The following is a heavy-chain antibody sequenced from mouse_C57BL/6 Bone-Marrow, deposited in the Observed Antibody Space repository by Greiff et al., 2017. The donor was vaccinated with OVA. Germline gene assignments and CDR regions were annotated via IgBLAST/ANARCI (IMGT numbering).Heavy chain of an antibody. D-gene: IGHD2-5*01. J-gene: IGHJ4*01. CDR1: GFTFTDYY. CDR2: IRNKANGYTT. Sequence: EVNVVESGGGLVQPGGSLSLSCAASGFTFTDYYMSWVRQPPGKALEWLGFIRNKANGYTTAYSASVKGRFTISRDNSQSILYLQMNALRAEDSATYYCARSSYYSNPYAMDYWGQGTSVTVSS. CDR3: ARSSYYSNPYAMDY. V-gene: IGHV7-3*01.